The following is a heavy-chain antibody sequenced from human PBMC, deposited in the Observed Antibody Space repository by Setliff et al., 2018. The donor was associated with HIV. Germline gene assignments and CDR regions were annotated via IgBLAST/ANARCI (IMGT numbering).Heavy chain of an antibody. CDR1: GGTFSNYA. CDR2: IIPIFGST. Sequence: SVKVSCKASGGTFSNYAFSWVRQAPGQGLEWMGGIIPIFGSTKYAQKFQGRVTITADESTSTADMELSSLRSEDTAVYYCARDGDSRDGRLYHYYYMDVWGKGTTVTVSS. D-gene: IGHD1-26*01. CDR3: ARDGDSRDGRLYHYYYMDV. J-gene: IGHJ6*03. V-gene: IGHV1-69*13.